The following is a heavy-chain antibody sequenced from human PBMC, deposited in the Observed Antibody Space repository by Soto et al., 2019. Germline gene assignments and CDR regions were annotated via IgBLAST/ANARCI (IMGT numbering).Heavy chain of an antibody. D-gene: IGHD6-13*01. V-gene: IGHV4-59*01. CDR1: GGSISSYY. Sequence: QVQLQESGPGLVKPSETLSLTCTVSGGSISSYYWSWIRQPPGKGLEWIGYIYYSGSTNYNPSLKSRVTISVDTSKNQFSLKLSSVTAADTAVYYCARGWAAAGTDAFDIWGQGTMVTVSS. CDR3: ARGWAAAGTDAFDI. J-gene: IGHJ3*02. CDR2: IYYSGST.